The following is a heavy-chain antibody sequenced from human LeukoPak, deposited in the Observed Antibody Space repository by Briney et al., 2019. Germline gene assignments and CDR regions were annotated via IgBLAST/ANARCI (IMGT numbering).Heavy chain of an antibody. CDR3: GRHLHGGNSAIDY. CDR1: GYSFTSYW. Sequence: GESLKISCKGSGYSFTSYWIGWVRQMPGKGLERMGIMYPGDSDTRYSPSFQGQVTISVDKSISTAYLQWSSLKASDTAMYYCGRHLHGGNSAIDYWGQGTLVTVSS. CDR2: MYPGDSDT. V-gene: IGHV5-51*01. D-gene: IGHD4-23*01. J-gene: IGHJ4*02.